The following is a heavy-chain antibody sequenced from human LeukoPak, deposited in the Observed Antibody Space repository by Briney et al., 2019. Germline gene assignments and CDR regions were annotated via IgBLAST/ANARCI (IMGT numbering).Heavy chain of an antibody. CDR3: AREPGIAVAGTREFDY. D-gene: IGHD6-19*01. J-gene: IGHJ4*02. Sequence: SQTLSLTCAISGDSVSSNSVAWNWNRQSPSRGLEWLGRTYYRSKWYNDYAVSVRSRITINPDTSKNQFSLQLNSVTPEDTAVYYCAREPGIAVAGTREFDYWGQGTLVTVSS. CDR1: GDSVSSNSVA. CDR2: TYYRSKWYN. V-gene: IGHV6-1*01.